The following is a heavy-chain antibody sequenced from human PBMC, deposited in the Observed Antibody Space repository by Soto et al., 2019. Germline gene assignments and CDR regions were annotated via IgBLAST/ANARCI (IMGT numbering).Heavy chain of an antibody. V-gene: IGHV3-48*01. CDR3: AKEPVGPDWYFDL. CDR2: ISSGGTTI. J-gene: IGHJ2*01. CDR1: GFTLSGYN. Sequence: VGSLRLSCAASGFTLSGYNMNWVRRAPGKGLEWVSFISSGGTTIYYADSVKGRFTVSRDNSKNTLYLQMNSLRAEDTAVYNCAKEPVGPDWYFDLWGRGTLVTVSS.